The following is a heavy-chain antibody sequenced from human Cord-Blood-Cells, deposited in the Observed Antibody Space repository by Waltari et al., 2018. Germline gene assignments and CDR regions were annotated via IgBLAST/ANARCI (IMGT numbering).Heavy chain of an antibody. CDR2: INHREST. D-gene: IGHD3-22*01. J-gene: IGHJ6*02. Sequence: QVQLQQWGAGLLKPSETLSLTCAVYGGSFSGYYWSWIRQPPGKGLEWIGEINHRESTNYNPALKSRVTISVDTTKNQFSRRRSSVTAADTAVYYCARGGGYYYDSSGYYYYYGMDGWGQGTTVTVSS. CDR3: ARGGGYYYDSSGYYYYYGMDG. CDR1: GGSFSGYY. V-gene: IGHV4-34*01.